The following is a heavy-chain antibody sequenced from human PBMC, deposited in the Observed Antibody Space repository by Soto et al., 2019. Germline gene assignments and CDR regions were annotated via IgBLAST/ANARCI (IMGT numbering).Heavy chain of an antibody. CDR2: ISSGSKTI. J-gene: IGHJ4*02. CDR3: VREDILGVRSFDY. Sequence: LRLSCAASGFTFSGYSVNWVRQAPGKGLEWVSHISSGSKTIYYAESVKGRFTVSRDNARNSQYLQMNSLRDEDTAVYYCVREDILGVRSFDYWGQGTLVTVSS. CDR1: GFTFSGYS. V-gene: IGHV3-48*02. D-gene: IGHD3-9*01.